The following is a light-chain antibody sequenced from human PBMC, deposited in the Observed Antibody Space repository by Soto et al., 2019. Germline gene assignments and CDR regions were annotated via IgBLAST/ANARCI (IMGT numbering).Light chain of an antibody. J-gene: IGLJ1*01. V-gene: IGLV2-11*01. Sequence: QSVLTQPRSVSGSPGQSVTISCTGTSSDIGGYNYVSWYQQHPGKAPKLMIYTVTKRPSGVPDRFSGSKSDNTASLTISGLQAYDEADYYCCSYAGSSSYVFGTGTKVTVL. CDR2: TVT. CDR1: SSDIGGYNY. CDR3: CSYAGSSSYV.